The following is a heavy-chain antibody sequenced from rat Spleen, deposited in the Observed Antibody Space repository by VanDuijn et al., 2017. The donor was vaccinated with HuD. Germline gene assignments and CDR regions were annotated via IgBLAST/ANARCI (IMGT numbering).Heavy chain of an antibody. V-gene: IGHV5S13*01. Sequence: EVQLVESGGGLVQPGRSLKLSCAASGFTYSNYVMAWVRQAPTKGLEWVASISTGGGNTYYRDSVKGLFTISRDNAKNTLYLQMDSLRSEDTATYYCAKDLSMGWGYWYFDFWGPGTMVTVSS. J-gene: IGHJ1*01. D-gene: IGHD1-7*01. CDR2: ISTGGGNT. CDR3: AKDLSMGWGYWYFDF. CDR1: GFTYSNYV.